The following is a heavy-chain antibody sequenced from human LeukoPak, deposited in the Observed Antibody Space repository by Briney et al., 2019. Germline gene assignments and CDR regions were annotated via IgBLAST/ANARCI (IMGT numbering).Heavy chain of an antibody. CDR2: IYYPGGT. V-gene: IGHV4-39*01. D-gene: IGHD6-13*01. CDR3: EAYGGSSNSWFDFEQ. J-gene: IGHJ1*01. Sequence: SETLPLTCVVSGFPISSARYYWGWIRQPPGRGLDGIGSIYYPGGTTYNPSLKSRVSISLETSKKQFSLKLTSVFAAETAVSYCEAYGGSSNSWFDFEQWGQGTLVTVSS. CDR1: GFPISSARYY.